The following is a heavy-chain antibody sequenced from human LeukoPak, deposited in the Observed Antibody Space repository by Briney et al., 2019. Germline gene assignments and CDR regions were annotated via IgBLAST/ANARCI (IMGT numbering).Heavy chain of an antibody. J-gene: IGHJ4*02. CDR2: ISSSGSTI. CDR1: GFTFSSYE. CDR3: ARDHYGDRDY. D-gene: IGHD4-17*01. Sequence: PGGSLRLSCAASGFTFSSYEMNWVRQAPGKGLEWVSYISSSGSTIYYADSVKGRFTIPRDNAKNSLYLQMNSLRAEDTAVYYCARDHYGDRDYWGQGTLVTVSS. V-gene: IGHV3-48*03.